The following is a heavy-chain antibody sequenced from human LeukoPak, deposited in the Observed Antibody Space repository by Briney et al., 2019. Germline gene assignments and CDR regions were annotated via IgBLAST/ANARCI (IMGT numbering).Heavy chain of an antibody. J-gene: IGHJ6*02. CDR3: ARYDNYGDYGMDV. D-gene: IGHD4-17*01. CDR2: ISAYNGNT. Sequence: ASVTVSCTASGYTFTSYGITWVRQAPGQGLEWMGWISAYNGNTNYAQKLQGRVTMTTDTSTSTAYMELCILISDDTAVYYCARYDNYGDYGMDVWGQGTTVTVSS. CDR1: GYTFTSYG. V-gene: IGHV1-18*01.